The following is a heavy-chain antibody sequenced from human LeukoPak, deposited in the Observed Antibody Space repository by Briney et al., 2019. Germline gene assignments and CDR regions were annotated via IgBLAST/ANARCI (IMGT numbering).Heavy chain of an antibody. Sequence: PSETLSLTCSVSGGSMCTFYWNWLRQSPGKGLEWIGYMYYSGHTYYNPSLKSRVTISLDTSKNQFSLRLTSVTAADTAAYYCAIGHCTYDVCFFDYWGLGTLVTVSS. V-gene: IGHV4-59*01. CDR3: AIGHCTYDVCFFDY. CDR1: GGSMCTFY. D-gene: IGHD2-8*01. J-gene: IGHJ4*02. CDR2: MYYSGHT.